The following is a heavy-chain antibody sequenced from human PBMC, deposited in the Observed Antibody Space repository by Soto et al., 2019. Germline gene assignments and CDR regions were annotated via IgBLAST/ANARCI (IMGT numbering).Heavy chain of an antibody. V-gene: IGHV1-2*02. Sequence: ASVKVSCKASGYIFTGYYMHWVRQAPGQGLEWMGWINPNSGGTNYAQRFQGRVTMTADESTSTAYMELSSLRSEDTAVYYCARVLQLWFVFDYWGQGNLFTVSS. CDR1: GYIFTGYY. CDR3: ARVLQLWFVFDY. D-gene: IGHD5-18*01. CDR2: INPNSGGT. J-gene: IGHJ4*02.